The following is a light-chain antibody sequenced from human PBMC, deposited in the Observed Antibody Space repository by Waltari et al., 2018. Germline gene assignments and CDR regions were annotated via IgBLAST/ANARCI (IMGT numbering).Light chain of an antibody. J-gene: IGKJ5*01. CDR3: HQSHRFPVT. V-gene: IGKV4-1*01. CDR1: QRLSYRSDNEIS. CDR2: WAT. Sequence: SSQRLSYRSDNEISLAWYQQKPGQPPKLLIYWATTRESGVPDRFSASGSGTDFTLTISSLQAEDVAVYYCHQSHRFPVTFGQGTRLEIK.